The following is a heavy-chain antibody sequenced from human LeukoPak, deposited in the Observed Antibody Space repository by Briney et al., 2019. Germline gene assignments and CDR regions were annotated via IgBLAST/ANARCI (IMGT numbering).Heavy chain of an antibody. J-gene: IGHJ4*02. CDR1: GGSISSSTTY. V-gene: IGHV4-39*01. Sequence: PSETLSLTCTVSGGSISSSTTYWGWIRQPPGKGLEWIASIFYSGRTWNNPSPKSRVTISVDTSKNQFSLKVSAVTAADTAVYYCARQGTYYDKIYYFDYWGQGTLVTVSS. D-gene: IGHD3-16*01. CDR3: ARQGTYYDKIYYFDY. CDR2: IFYSGRT.